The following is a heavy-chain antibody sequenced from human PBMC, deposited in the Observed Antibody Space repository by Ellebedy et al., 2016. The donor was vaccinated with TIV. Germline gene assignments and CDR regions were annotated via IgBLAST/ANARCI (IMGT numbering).Heavy chain of an antibody. CDR1: GGSISSYY. CDR3: AREPYCRSSSCYMYYYYMDV. D-gene: IGHD2-2*02. J-gene: IGHJ6*03. Sequence: SETLSLXXTVSGGSISSYYWSWIRQPPGKGLEWIGYIYTSGSTNHNPSLKSRVTLSVDTSKNEFSLKLSSVTAADTAVYYCAREPYCRSSSCYMYYYYMDVWGKGTTVTVSS. V-gene: IGHV4-4*08. CDR2: IYTSGST.